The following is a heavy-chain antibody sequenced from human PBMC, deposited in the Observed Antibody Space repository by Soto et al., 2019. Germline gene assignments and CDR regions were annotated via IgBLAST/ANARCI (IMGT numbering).Heavy chain of an antibody. V-gene: IGHV1-3*01. D-gene: IGHD3-10*01. J-gene: IGHJ6*02. CDR2: INAGNGNT. Sequence: QVQLVQSGAEVKKPGASVKVSCKASGYTFTSYAMHWVRQAPGQRLEWMGWINAGNGNTKYSQKFQGRVTITRDTSASTAYMELSSRRSEDTAVYYCARKGGYYGSGSPLDYYYGMDVWGQGTTVTVSS. CDR3: ARKGGYYGSGSPLDYYYGMDV. CDR1: GYTFTSYA.